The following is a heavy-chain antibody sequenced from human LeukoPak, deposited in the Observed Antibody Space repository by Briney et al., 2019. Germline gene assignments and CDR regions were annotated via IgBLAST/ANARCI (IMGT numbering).Heavy chain of an antibody. CDR3: ARGRGMATTRPLDY. D-gene: IGHD5-24*01. CDR1: GFTFSSYA. J-gene: IGHJ4*02. CDR2: ISYDGSNK. Sequence: GGSLRLSCAAFGFTFSSYAMHWVRQAPGKGLEWVAVISYDGSNKYYADSVKGRFTISRDNSKNTLYLQMNSLRAEDTAVYYCARGRGMATTRPLDYWGQGTLVTVSS. V-gene: IGHV3-30-3*01.